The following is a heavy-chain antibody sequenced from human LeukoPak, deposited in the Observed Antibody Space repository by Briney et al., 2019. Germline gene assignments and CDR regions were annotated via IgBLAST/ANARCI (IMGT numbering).Heavy chain of an antibody. J-gene: IGHJ4*02. D-gene: IGHD3-3*01. CDR2: ISYDGSNK. V-gene: IGHV3-30*18. CDR3: AKELVNYDFWSGYYRSYYFDY. Sequence: GGPLRLSCAASGFTFSSYGMHWVRQAPGKGLEWVAVISYDGSNKYYADSVKGRFTISRDNSKNTLYLQMNSLRAEDTAVYYCAKELVNYDFWSGYYRSYYFDYWGQGTLVTVSS. CDR1: GFTFSSYG.